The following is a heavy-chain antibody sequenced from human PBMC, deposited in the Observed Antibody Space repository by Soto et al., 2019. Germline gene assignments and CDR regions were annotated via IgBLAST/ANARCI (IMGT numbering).Heavy chain of an antibody. CDR3: AKARNRRLAFRPVTRMYNAMDV. D-gene: IGHD3-3*02. V-gene: IGHV3-30*18. J-gene: IGHJ6*04. CDR1: GFTFSSYD. CDR2: ISYDGSNK. Sequence: GGSLRLACAASGFTFSSYDMHWVRQAPGKGLEWVAVISYDGSNKYYADSVKGRFTISRDNSKNTLYLQMNSLRAEDTAVYYCAKARNRRLAFRPVTRMYNAMDVWYKATTLTVST.